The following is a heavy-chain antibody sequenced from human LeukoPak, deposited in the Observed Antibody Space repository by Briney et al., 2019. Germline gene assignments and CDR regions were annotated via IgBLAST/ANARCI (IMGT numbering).Heavy chain of an antibody. Sequence: PSETLSLTCTVSGGSISSYYWSWIRQPPGKGLEWIGYIYYSGSTNYSPSLKSRVTISLDTSKNQFSLKLTSLTAADTAVFYCARHLTSSWHFDYWGRGTLVTVSS. V-gene: IGHV4-59*08. CDR2: IYYSGST. CDR3: ARHLTSSWHFDY. J-gene: IGHJ4*02. D-gene: IGHD6-13*01. CDR1: GGSISSYY.